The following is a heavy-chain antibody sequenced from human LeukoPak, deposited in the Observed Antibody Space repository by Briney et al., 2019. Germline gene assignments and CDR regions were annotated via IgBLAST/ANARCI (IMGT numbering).Heavy chain of an antibody. J-gene: IGHJ5*02. D-gene: IGHD3-10*01. V-gene: IGHV4-34*01. CDR2: INHSGST. CDR1: GGSFSGYY. CDR3: AGVRGIISRNWFDP. Sequence: SGTLSLTCAVYGGSFSGYYWSWIRQPPGKGLEWIGEINHSGSTNYNPSLKSRVTISVDTSKNQFSLKLSSVTAADTAVYFCAGVRGIISRNWFDPWGHGTLVTVSS.